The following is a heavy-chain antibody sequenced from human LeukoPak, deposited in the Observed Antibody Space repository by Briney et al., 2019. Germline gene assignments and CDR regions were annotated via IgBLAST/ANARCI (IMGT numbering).Heavy chain of an antibody. J-gene: IGHJ4*02. V-gene: IGHV4-39*07. D-gene: IGHD1-14*01. Sequence: NPSETLSLTCTVSGGSISSSSYYWGWIRQPPGKGLEWIGSIYYSGSTNYNPSLKSRVTISVDKSKNQFSLKLSSVTAADTAVYYCASHQIPPNFDYWGQGTLVTVSS. CDR1: GGSISSSSYY. CDR2: IYYSGST. CDR3: ASHQIPPNFDY.